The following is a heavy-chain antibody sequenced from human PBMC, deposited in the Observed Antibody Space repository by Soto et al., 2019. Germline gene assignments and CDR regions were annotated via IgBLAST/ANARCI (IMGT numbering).Heavy chain of an antibody. D-gene: IGHD5-18*01. V-gene: IGHV2-5*02. CDR3: ARHSYGYSYFDY. CDR2: IYWDDDK. CDR1: GFSLSTSGVG. Sequence: QITLKESGPTLVKPTQTLTLTCTFSGFSLSTSGVGVGWIRQPPGKALEWLALIYWDDDKRYSPSLKSRLTIXKXISKNQVVLTMTNMDPVDTATYYCARHSYGYSYFDYWGQGTLVTVSS. J-gene: IGHJ4*02.